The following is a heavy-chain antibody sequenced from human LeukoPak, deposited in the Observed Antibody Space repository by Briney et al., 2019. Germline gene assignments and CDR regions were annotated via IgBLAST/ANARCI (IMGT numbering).Heavy chain of an antibody. V-gene: IGHV4-59*01. CDR3: ARDISGSYYY. CDR2: IYYSGST. D-gene: IGHD1-26*01. CDR1: GGSIGSYY. Sequence: PSETLSLTCTVSGGSIGSYYWSWIRQPPGKGLEWIGYIYYSGSTNYNPSLKSRVTISVDTSKNQFSLKLSSVTAADTAVYYCARDISGSYYYWGQGTLVTVSS. J-gene: IGHJ4*02.